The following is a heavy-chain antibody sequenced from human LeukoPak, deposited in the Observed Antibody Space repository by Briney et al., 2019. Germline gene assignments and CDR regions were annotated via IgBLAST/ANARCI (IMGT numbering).Heavy chain of an antibody. Sequence: SETLSLTCTVSGGSISSYYWSWIRQPPGKGLEWIGYIYYSGSTNYNPSLKSRVTISVDTSKNQFSLKLSSVTAADTAVYYCARVTSSSSYFDYWGQGTLVTVSS. CDR2: IYYSGST. D-gene: IGHD6-13*01. V-gene: IGHV4-59*08. J-gene: IGHJ4*02. CDR3: ARVTSSSSYFDY. CDR1: GGSISSYY.